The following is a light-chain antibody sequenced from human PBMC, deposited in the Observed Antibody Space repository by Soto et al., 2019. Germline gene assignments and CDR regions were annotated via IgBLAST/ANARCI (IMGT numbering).Light chain of an antibody. V-gene: IGKV3-20*01. CDR3: QQYGTSPPT. J-gene: IGKJ1*01. Sequence: EIVLTQSPDTLSLSPGERATLSCRVSQSVRSERLAWYQQEPGQAPRLLIYDASNRATGFPDRFSDSGSGTDFTLTISRLEPEDFAVYYCQQYGTSPPTFGQGTKVDIK. CDR2: DAS. CDR1: QSVRSER.